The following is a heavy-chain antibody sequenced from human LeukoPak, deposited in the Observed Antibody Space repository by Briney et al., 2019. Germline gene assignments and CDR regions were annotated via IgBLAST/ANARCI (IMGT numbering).Heavy chain of an antibody. CDR1: GGSISSSSYY. D-gene: IGHD3-10*01. CDR3: ASWRITAID. CDR2: IYYSGST. V-gene: IGHV4-39*07. J-gene: IGHJ4*02. Sequence: SETLSVTCTVSGGSISSSSYYWGWIRLPPGKGLEWIGSIYYSGSTYYNPSLKSRVTISVDTSKNQFSLKLSSVTAADTAVYYCASWRITAIDWGQGTLVTVSS.